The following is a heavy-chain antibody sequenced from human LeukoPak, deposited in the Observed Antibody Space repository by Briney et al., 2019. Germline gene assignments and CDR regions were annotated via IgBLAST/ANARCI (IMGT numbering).Heavy chain of an antibody. J-gene: IGHJ6*02. Sequence: ASVKVSCKASGYTFTGYYMHWVRQAPGQGLEWMGRINPNSGGTNYAQKFQGRVTMTRDTSISTAYMELSRLRSDDTAVYYCARKGGGCSGGSCSGGYYYYGMDVWGQGTTVTVSS. D-gene: IGHD2-15*01. CDR2: INPNSGGT. CDR3: ARKGGGCSGGSCSGGYYYYGMDV. CDR1: GYTFTGYY. V-gene: IGHV1-2*06.